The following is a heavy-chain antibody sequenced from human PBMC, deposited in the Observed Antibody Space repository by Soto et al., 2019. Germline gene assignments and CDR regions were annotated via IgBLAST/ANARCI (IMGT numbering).Heavy chain of an antibody. V-gene: IGHV4-61*01. Sequence: SETLSLTCTVSSGSISSNNWWCWIRQPPGKGLEWIGYIYHSGSTNYNPSLKSRVTISVDTSKNQFSLKLSSVTAADTAVYYCARDRQLAFDYWGQGTLVTVSS. CDR2: IYHSGST. CDR3: ARDRQLAFDY. J-gene: IGHJ4*02. CDR1: SGSISSNNW. D-gene: IGHD3-3*02.